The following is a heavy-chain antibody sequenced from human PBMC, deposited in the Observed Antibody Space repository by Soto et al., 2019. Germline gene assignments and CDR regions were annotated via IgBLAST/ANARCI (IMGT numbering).Heavy chain of an antibody. CDR1: GYRSTNHW. Sequence: GESLKISCKGSGYRSTNHWISWVRQMPGKGLEWMGKIDPSDSYTTYSPSFQGHVIISVDKSINTAYLQWSSLKASDTAVYYCARPDDLSGMNVWGQGTTVTVSS. V-gene: IGHV5-10-1*01. CDR3: ARPDDLSGMNV. J-gene: IGHJ6*02. CDR2: IDPSDSYT.